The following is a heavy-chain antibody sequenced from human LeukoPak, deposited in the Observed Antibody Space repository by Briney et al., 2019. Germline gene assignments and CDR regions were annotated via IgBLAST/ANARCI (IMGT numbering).Heavy chain of an antibody. Sequence: PGGSLRLSCAASGFTFSSYEMNWVRQAPGKGLEWVSYISSSGSTIYYADPVKGRFTISRDNAKNSLYLQMNSLRAEDTAVYYCARGDYCTNGVCPPSRNDAFDIWGQGTMVTVSS. V-gene: IGHV3-48*03. CDR1: GFTFSSYE. J-gene: IGHJ3*02. D-gene: IGHD2-8*01. CDR3: ARGDYCTNGVCPPSRNDAFDI. CDR2: ISSSGSTI.